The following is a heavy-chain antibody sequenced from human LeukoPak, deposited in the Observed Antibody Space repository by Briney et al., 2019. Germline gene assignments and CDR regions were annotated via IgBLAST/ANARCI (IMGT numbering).Heavy chain of an antibody. CDR2: ISDSGAST. CDR1: GFTFRYFA. V-gene: IGHV3-23*01. J-gene: IGHJ6*02. Sequence: GGSLRLSCAASGFTFRYFAMSWVRQAPGKGLEWVSAISDSGASTYYADSVKGRVTISRDDSKNTLYLQMNSLRAEDTAVYYCAKEGGYCSSSTCPRRMDVWGQGTTDTVSS. CDR3: AKEGGYCSSSTCPRRMDV. D-gene: IGHD2-2*03.